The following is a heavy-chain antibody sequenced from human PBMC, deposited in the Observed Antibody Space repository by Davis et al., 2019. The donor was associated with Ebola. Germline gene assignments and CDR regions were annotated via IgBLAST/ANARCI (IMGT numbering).Heavy chain of an antibody. CDR1: GFTVSSNY. CDR3: ARRGVVTPLFTFYFDY. V-gene: IGHV3-66*04. D-gene: IGHD4-23*01. CDR2: IYSGGST. Sequence: GESLKISCAASGFTVSSNYMSWVRQAPGKGLEWVSVIYSGGSTYYADSVKGRFTISRDNSKNTLYLQMNSLRAEDTAVYYCARRGVVTPLFTFYFDYWGQGTLVTVSS. J-gene: IGHJ4*02.